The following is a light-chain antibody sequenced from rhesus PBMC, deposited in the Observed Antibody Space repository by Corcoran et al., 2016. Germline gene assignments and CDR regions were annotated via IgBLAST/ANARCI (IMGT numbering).Light chain of an antibody. CDR3: QHYYTTPYI. CDR2: EAS. V-gene: IGKV1-25*01. J-gene: IGKJ2*01. Sequence: DIQMTQSPSSLSASVGDRVTITCRASQGITNDLAWYQQKPGETPKLLICEASRLHSGIPSRFSGSGSWTDFTLTTTSLQPEDFATYFCQHYYTTPYIFGQGTKVEIK. CDR1: QGITND.